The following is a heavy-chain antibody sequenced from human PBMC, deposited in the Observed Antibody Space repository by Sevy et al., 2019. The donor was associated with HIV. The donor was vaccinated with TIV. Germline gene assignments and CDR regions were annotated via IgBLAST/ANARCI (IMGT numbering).Heavy chain of an antibody. J-gene: IGHJ4*02. CDR2: IRNKADCYTT. D-gene: IGHD6-13*01. CDR3: ATHAGIAAAGRVFDY. Sequence: GGSLRLSCAASGFTLSDHYMEWVRQAPGKGLEWVGRIRNKADCYTTEYAASVKGRFTISRDDSKNSLYLLMNSLKTEDTAVYYCATHAGIAAAGRVFDYWGQGTLVTVSS. CDR1: GFTLSDHY. V-gene: IGHV3-72*01.